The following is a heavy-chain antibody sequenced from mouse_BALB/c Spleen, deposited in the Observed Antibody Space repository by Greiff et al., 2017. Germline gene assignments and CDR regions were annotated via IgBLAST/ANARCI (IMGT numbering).Heavy chain of an antibody. J-gene: IGHJ4*01. CDR2: ISYSGST. CDR1: GYSITSDYA. CDR3: AISDGYYYAMDY. V-gene: IGHV3-2*02. Sequence: EVQLQESGPGLVKPSQSLSLTCTVTGYSITSDYAWNWIRQFPGNKLEWMGYISYSGSTSYNPSLKSRISITRDTSKNQFFLQLNSVTTEDTATYYCAISDGYYYAMDYWGQGTSVTVSS. D-gene: IGHD2-3*01.